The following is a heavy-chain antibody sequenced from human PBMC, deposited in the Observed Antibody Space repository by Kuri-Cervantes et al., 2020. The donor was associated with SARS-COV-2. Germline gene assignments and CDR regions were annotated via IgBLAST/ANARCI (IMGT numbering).Heavy chain of an antibody. CDR1: GFTFSSYG. D-gene: IGHD1-14*01. J-gene: IGHJ4*02. V-gene: IGHV3-30*18. CDR3: AKSLNHGRRGEGYFDY. Sequence: GGSLRPSCAASGFTFSSYGMHWVRQAPGKGLEWVAVISYDGSNKYYADSVKGRFTISRDNSKNTLYLQMNSLRAEDTAVYYCAKSLNHGRRGEGYFDYWGQGTLVTVSS. CDR2: ISYDGSNK.